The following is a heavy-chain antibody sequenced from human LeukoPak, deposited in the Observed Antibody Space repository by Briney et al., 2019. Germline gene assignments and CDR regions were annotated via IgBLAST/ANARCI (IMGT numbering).Heavy chain of an antibody. J-gene: IGHJ4*02. V-gene: IGHV3-74*01. CDR1: EFTFSRYW. D-gene: IGHD6-13*01. CDR3: AKRDEAAALNY. Sequence: GGSLRLSCAASEFTFSRYWMHWVRQAPGKGLVWVSRIKGDGSSTTYADSVKGRFTISRDNSKNTLYLQMNSLRAEDTAVYYCAKRDEAAALNYWGQGTLVTVSS. CDR2: IKGDGSST.